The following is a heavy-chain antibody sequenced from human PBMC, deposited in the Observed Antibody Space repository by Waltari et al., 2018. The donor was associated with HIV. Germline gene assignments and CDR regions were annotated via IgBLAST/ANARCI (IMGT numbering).Heavy chain of an antibody. D-gene: IGHD6-19*01. Sequence: EVQLVESGGGLVQPGGSLRLSCVASGFTFSNYWMHWVRQGPGKGLVWVSSINGDGSRILYADSVKGRFTISRDNARNTLYLQMNSLRAEDTAVYYCARRHSSEGILDYWGQGTLVTVSS. J-gene: IGHJ4*02. CDR1: GFTFSNYW. CDR3: ARRHSSEGILDY. CDR2: INGDGSRI. V-gene: IGHV3-74*01.